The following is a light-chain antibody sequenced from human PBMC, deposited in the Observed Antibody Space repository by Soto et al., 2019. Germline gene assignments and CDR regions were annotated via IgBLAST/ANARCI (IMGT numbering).Light chain of an antibody. CDR2: EVS. CDR1: NSYVGGYDY. CDR3: SSYTSSTTLGV. J-gene: IGLJ3*02. Sequence: QSALTQPASVSGSPGQSITISCNGTNSYVGGYDYVSWYQQHPGKAPKLMIYEVSHRPSGVSNRFSGSRSGNTASLTISGLHAEDEADYYCSSYTSSTTLGVFGGGTKVTVL. V-gene: IGLV2-14*01.